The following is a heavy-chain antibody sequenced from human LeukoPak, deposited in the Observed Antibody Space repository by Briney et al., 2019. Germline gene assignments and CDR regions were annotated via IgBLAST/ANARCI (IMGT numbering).Heavy chain of an antibody. CDR2: IYSGGST. CDR1: GFTVSSNY. J-gene: IGHJ4*02. CDR3: AKYDILAGHDY. Sequence: GGSLRLSCAASGFTVSSNYMSWVRQAPGKGLEWVSVIYSGGSTYYADSVKGRFTISRDNSKNTLYLQMNSLRAEDTAVYYCAKYDILAGHDYWGQGTLVTVSS. V-gene: IGHV3-53*05. D-gene: IGHD3-9*01.